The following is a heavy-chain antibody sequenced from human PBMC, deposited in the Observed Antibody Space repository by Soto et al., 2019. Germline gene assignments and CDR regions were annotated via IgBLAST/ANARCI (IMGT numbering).Heavy chain of an antibody. D-gene: IGHD6-19*01. CDR3: ARGVAGSGFDL. J-gene: IGHJ4*02. CDR1: VDIVSSNTAA. Sequence: SQTLSLTCVISVDIVSSNTAAWNWIRSFPSRGLEWLGRTYYRSNWRHDYAVSVKSRITVNPDTSKNHFSLQLNSVTPDDTAVYYCARGVAGSGFDLWGQGTLVTVSS. CDR2: TYYRSNWRH. V-gene: IGHV6-1*01.